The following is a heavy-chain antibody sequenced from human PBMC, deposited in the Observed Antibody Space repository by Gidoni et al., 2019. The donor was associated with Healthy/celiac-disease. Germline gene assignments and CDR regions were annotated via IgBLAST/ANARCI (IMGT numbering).Heavy chain of an antibody. CDR1: GFTFSNAW. D-gene: IGHD3-10*01. J-gene: IGHJ6*02. Sequence: EVQLVESGGGLVKPGGSLRLSCAASGFTFSNAWMSWVGQAPGKGLEWVGRIKSKTDGGTTDYAAPVKGRFTISRDDSKNTLYLQMNSLKTEDTAVYYCTTGGLDNYGMDVWGQGTTVTVSS. CDR3: TTGGLDNYGMDV. CDR2: IKSKTDGGTT. V-gene: IGHV3-15*01.